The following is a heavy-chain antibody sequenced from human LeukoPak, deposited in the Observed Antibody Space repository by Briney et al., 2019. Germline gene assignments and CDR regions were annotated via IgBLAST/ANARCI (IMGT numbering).Heavy chain of an antibody. D-gene: IGHD3-16*01. Sequence: GASVKVSCKASGYTFTSYAMNWVRQAPGQGLEWMGWINTNTGNPTYAQGFTGRFVFSLDTSVSTAYLQISSLKAEDTAVYYCARDGGSLDYYYYGMDVWGRGTTVTVSS. J-gene: IGHJ6*02. V-gene: IGHV7-4-1*02. CDR3: ARDGGSLDYYYYGMDV. CDR1: GYTFTSYA. CDR2: INTNTGNP.